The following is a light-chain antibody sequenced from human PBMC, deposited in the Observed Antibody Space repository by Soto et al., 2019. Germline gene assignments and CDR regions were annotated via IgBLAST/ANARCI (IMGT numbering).Light chain of an antibody. Sequence: EIVLTQSPATLSLSPGERATLSCRASQSVSDYIAWYQQKPGQAPRLLIFDTSSRATGVPARFSGSGSGTDFTLTISSLEPEDFAVYYCQQRTNWLTFGGGTKVEIK. CDR2: DTS. CDR3: QQRTNWLT. V-gene: IGKV3-11*01. J-gene: IGKJ4*01. CDR1: QSVSDY.